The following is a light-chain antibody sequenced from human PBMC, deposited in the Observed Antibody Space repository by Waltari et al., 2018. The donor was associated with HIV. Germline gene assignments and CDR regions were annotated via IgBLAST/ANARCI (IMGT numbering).Light chain of an antibody. CDR1: GLDIGLYDF. Sequence: QSVLTQPASMSGSPGPSITISCTGSGLDIGLYDFVSWYKQLPNMAPQLIIFGVNRRPSAVNSRFSGSKSGDMASLTISGLQAEDEADYYCSSHTITRTLVFGGGTKLTVL. J-gene: IGLJ2*01. V-gene: IGLV2-14*03. CDR2: GVN. CDR3: SSHTITRTLV.